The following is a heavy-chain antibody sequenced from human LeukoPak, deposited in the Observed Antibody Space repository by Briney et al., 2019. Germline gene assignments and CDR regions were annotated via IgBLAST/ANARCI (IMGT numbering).Heavy chain of an antibody. V-gene: IGHV3-48*01. CDR2: INLDSRTI. D-gene: IGHD6-6*01. Sequence: GGSLRLSCAASGFSFSTYGMNWVRQAPGKGLEWVSYINLDSRTIDYADSMRGRFTISRDNARSSLYLQMNSLRAEDTAVYYCARGGAARPDYWGQGTLVTVFS. CDR1: GFSFSTYG. J-gene: IGHJ4*02. CDR3: ARGGAARPDY.